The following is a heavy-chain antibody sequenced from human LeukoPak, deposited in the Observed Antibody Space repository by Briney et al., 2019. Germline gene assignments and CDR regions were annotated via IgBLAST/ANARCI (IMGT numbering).Heavy chain of an antibody. CDR2: TYHSGST. V-gene: IGHV4-59*01. CDR1: GGSISSYY. Sequence: PSETLSLTCTVSGGSISSYYWSWIRQPPGKGLEWFGHTYHSGSTNYNPSLKSRVTISVDTSKNQFSLKLSSVTAADTAVYYCARDAGAAAPFDYWGQGTLVTVSS. CDR3: ARDAGAAAPFDY. J-gene: IGHJ4*02. D-gene: IGHD6-13*01.